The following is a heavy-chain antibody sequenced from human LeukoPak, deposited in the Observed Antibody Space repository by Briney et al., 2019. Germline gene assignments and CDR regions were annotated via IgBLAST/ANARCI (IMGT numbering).Heavy chain of an antibody. CDR2: IYSGGST. CDR3: ARGPIVGASPLDY. Sequence: GGSLRLSCAASGFTVSSNYMSWVRQAPGKGLEWVSVIYSGGSTYYADSVKGRFTISRDNSKNTLYLQMNSLRAEDTAVYYCARGPIVGASPLDYWGQGTLVTVAS. CDR1: GFTVSSNY. V-gene: IGHV3-66*01. D-gene: IGHD1-26*01. J-gene: IGHJ4*02.